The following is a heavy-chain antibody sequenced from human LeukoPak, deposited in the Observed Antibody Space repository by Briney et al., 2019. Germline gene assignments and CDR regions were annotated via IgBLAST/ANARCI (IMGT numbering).Heavy chain of an antibody. CDR1: GYTFTSYG. CDR2: INAYNGNT. J-gene: IGHJ4*02. D-gene: IGHD3-10*01. CDR3: ARDPPLYGSGSYGGESGWGGVDY. V-gene: IGHV1-18*01. Sequence: ASVKVSCKASGYTFTSYGINWVRQAPGQGLEWMGLINAYNGNTNYAQKFQGRVTMTRDTYISTAYMELSRLRSDDTAVYDCARDPPLYGSGSYGGESGWGGVDYWGQGTLVTVSS.